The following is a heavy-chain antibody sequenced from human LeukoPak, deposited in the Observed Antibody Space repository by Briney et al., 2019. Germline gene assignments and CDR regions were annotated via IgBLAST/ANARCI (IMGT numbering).Heavy chain of an antibody. CDR1: GYTFTSYD. Sequence: GASVKVSCKASGYTFTSYDIHWVRQTSGQGLEWMGWMNPNSANTGYAQKFQGRVTMTRNTSISTAYMELSSLRSEDTAVYYCARGVDLDAFDIWGQGTMVTVSS. V-gene: IGHV1-8*01. CDR3: ARGVDLDAFDI. CDR2: MNPNSANT. J-gene: IGHJ3*02. D-gene: IGHD5-12*01.